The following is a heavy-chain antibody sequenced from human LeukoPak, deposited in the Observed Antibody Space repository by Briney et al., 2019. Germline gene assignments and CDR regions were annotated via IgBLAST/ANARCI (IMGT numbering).Heavy chain of an antibody. CDR3: ARGYSSSWYYFDY. CDR1: GDSISSYY. J-gene: IGHJ4*02. CDR2: IYYSGGT. V-gene: IGHV4-59*01. D-gene: IGHD6-13*01. Sequence: PSETLSLTCTVSGDSISSYYWSWIRQPPGKGLEWIGYIYYSGGTNYNPSLKSRVTISVDTSKNQFSLKLSSVTAADTAVYYCARGYSSSWYYFDYWGQGTLVTVSS.